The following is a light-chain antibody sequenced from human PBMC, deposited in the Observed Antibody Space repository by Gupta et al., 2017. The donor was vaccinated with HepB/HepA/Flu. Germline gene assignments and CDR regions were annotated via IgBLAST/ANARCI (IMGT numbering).Light chain of an antibody. CDR2: EAS. CDR3: QQRSNSYT. CDR1: QIVSNY. J-gene: IGKJ2*01. Sequence: DIVLTQSAATLSLSPGERATLSCRASQIVSNYLAWYQQKPGQAPRLLIYEASNRATGIPARFSGSGSGTDFTLTISSLEPEDFAVYYCQQRSNSYTFGQGTKLEIK. V-gene: IGKV3-11*01.